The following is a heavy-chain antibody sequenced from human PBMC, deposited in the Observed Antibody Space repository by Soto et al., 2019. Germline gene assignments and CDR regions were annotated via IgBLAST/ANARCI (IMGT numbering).Heavy chain of an antibody. D-gene: IGHD3-10*01. V-gene: IGHV4-30-4*01. CDR1: GGSISSGNYY. Sequence: SETLSLTCTVPGGSISSGNYYWTRIRQPPGKGLEWIGNIFYSGTTYYNPSLESRVSISIDTSKNQFSLRVSSVTAADTAVYYSARESGWFGEFNYYYNGMDVWGQGTTVTVSS. CDR2: IFYSGTT. J-gene: IGHJ6*02. CDR3: ARESGWFGEFNYYYNGMDV.